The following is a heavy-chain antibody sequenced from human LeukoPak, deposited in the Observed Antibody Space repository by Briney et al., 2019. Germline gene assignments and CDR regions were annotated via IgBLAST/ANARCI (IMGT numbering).Heavy chain of an antibody. D-gene: IGHD3-10*01. CDR3: ARGYLWFGEYLYYFDY. J-gene: IGHJ4*02. CDR1: GFTFSSYA. Sequence: GGSLRLSCAASGFTFSSYAMHWVRQAPGKGLEWVAVISYDGSNKYYADSVKGRFTISRDNSKNTLYLQMNSLRAEDTAVYYCARGYLWFGEYLYYFDYWGQGTLVTVSS. V-gene: IGHV3-30-3*01. CDR2: ISYDGSNK.